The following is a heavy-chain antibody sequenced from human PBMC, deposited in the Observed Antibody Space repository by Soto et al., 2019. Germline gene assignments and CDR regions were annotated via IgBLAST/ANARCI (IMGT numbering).Heavy chain of an antibody. J-gene: IGHJ4*02. D-gene: IGHD6-13*01. CDR1: GGTFSSYT. CDR2: IIPILGIA. CDR3: ARGLVDPGIAAAGTDY. V-gene: IGHV1-69*02. Sequence: GASVKVSCKASGGTFSSYTISWVRQAPGQGLEWMGRIIPILGIANYAQKFQGRVTITADKSTSTAYMELSSLRSEDTAVYYCARGLVDPGIAAAGTDYWGQGTLVTVSS.